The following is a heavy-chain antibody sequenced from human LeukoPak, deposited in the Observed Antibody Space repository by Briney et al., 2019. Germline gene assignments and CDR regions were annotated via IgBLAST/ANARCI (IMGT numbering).Heavy chain of an antibody. D-gene: IGHD3-16*01. J-gene: IGHJ4*02. CDR1: GFTFSGFW. V-gene: IGHV3-7*03. CDR3: AKDPRGNSLGTFDY. Sequence: QSGGSLRLSCAVSGFTFSGFWMSWSRQAPGKGLEWVASINSDGSEGYYADVVKGRFTISRDNAKNSLYLQINSLRAEDTAVYYCAKDPRGNSLGTFDYWGQGTLVTVSS. CDR2: INSDGSEG.